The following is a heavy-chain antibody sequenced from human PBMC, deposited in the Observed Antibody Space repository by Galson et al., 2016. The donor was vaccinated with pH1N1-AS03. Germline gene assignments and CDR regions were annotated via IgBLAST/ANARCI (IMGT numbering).Heavy chain of an antibody. CDR1: GFAFSTYW. V-gene: IGHV3-7*01. Sequence: SLRLSCAASGFAFSTYWMSWVRLAPGKGLEWVANIKQDGSEKYYVDSVKGRFTISRDNSKNTMYLQMGSLRPEDMAVYYCARRRSYYDFWSNYSDYWGQGTLVTVSS. CDR2: IKQDGSEK. D-gene: IGHD3-3*01. CDR3: ARRRSYYDFWSNYSDY. J-gene: IGHJ4*02.